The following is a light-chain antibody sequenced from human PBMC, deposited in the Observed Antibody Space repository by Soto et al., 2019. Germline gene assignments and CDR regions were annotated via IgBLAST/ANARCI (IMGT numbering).Light chain of an antibody. J-gene: IGKJ1*01. CDR3: QHYGSSPWT. V-gene: IGKV3-20*01. CDR2: GAS. CDR1: QSIRSTY. Sequence: EIVLTQSPGTLSLSPGERATLSCRASQSIRSTYLAWYQQKPGQAPRLLMYGASRRASGIPDRFSGSGSGTDFTLTISRLEPEHFAVYYCQHYGSSPWTFGQGTKVEIK.